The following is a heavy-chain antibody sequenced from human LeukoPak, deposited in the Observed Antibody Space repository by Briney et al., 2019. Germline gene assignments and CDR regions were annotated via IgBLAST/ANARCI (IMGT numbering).Heavy chain of an antibody. J-gene: IGHJ5*02. D-gene: IGHD2-2*01. CDR2: IISILGIA. Sequence: ASVKVSCKASGGTFSSYAISWVRQAPGQGLEWMGRIISILGIANYAQKFQGRVTITADKSTSTAYMELSSLRSEDTAVYYCARGPYCRSTGVPGLNCFDPGGREPLSPS. CDR3: ARGPYCRSTGVPGLNCFDP. CDR1: GGTFSSYA. V-gene: IGHV1-69*04.